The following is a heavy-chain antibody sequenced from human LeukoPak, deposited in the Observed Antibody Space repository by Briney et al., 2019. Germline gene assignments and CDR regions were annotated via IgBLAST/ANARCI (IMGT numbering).Heavy chain of an antibody. V-gene: IGHV3-30*03. CDR1: GFTFSSYG. CDR3: ARECGGDCYPAFDY. D-gene: IGHD2-21*02. Sequence: GGSLRLSCAASGFTFSSYGMHWVRQAPGKGLEWVAVISYDGSNKYYADSVKGRFTISRDNSKNTLYLQMNSLRAEDTAVYYCARECGGDCYPAFDYWGQGTLVTVSS. J-gene: IGHJ4*02. CDR2: ISYDGSNK.